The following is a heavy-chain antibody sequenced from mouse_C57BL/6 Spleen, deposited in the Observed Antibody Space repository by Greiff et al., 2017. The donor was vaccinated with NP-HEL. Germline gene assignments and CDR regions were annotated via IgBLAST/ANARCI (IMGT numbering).Heavy chain of an antibody. J-gene: IGHJ1*03. V-gene: IGHV1-62-2*01. CDR3: ARHEGITTVVATRGYFDV. D-gene: IGHD1-1*01. Sequence: QVQLKESGAELVKPGASVKLSCKASGYTFTEYTIHWVKQRSGQGLEWIGWFYPGSGSIKYNEKFKDKATLTADKSSSTVYMELSRLTSEDSAVYFCARHEGITTVVATRGYFDVWGTGTTVTVSS. CDR1: GYTFTEYT. CDR2: FYPGSGSI.